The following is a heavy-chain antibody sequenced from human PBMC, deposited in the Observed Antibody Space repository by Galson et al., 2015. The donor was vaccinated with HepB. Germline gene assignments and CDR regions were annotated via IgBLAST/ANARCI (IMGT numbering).Heavy chain of an antibody. CDR1: GFTLGLYW. Sequence: SLRLSCATSGFTLGLYWMHWVRQVPGKGLVWISHINNDGSTTGYADSVKGRFTISRDNAKNTLYLQMNSLRVEDTAVYYCARRWALAGLDYWGQGTLVTVSS. V-gene: IGHV3-74*01. D-gene: IGHD6-19*01. J-gene: IGHJ4*02. CDR2: INNDGSTT. CDR3: ARRWALAGLDY.